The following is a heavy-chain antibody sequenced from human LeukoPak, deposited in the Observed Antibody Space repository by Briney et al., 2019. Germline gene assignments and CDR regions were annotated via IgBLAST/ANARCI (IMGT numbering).Heavy chain of an antibody. V-gene: IGHV3-74*01. CDR1: GFTFSSYW. CDR2: INNDGSST. CDR3: GRGALYSSTSIDY. Sequence: GGSLRLSCPASGFTFSSYWMHWVRQAPRKGLVWASRINNDGSSTSYADSVKGRFTISRDNAKNTLYLQMNSLRAEDTAVYYCGRGALYSSTSIDYWGQGTLVTVSS. D-gene: IGHD6-13*01. J-gene: IGHJ4*02.